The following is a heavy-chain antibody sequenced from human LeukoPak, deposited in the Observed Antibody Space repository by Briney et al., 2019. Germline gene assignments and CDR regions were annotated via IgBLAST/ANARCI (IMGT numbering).Heavy chain of an antibody. D-gene: IGHD6-13*01. CDR1: GYTFTSYG. Sequence: ASVKVSCKASGYTFTSYGVSWVRQAPGQGLEWMGWISAYNGNTNYAQKLQGRVTMTTDTSTSTAYRELRSLRSDDTAVYYCARDWGAAAGLFGYWGQGTLVTVSS. V-gene: IGHV1-18*01. J-gene: IGHJ4*02. CDR3: ARDWGAAAGLFGY. CDR2: ISAYNGNT.